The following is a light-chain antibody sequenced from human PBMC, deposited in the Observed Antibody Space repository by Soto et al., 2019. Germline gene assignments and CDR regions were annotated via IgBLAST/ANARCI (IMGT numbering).Light chain of an antibody. CDR2: EVS. CDR3: SSYAGSNNYV. Sequence: LTQPPSASGSPGQSVTISCTGTSSDVGGYNYVSWYQQHPGKAPKLMIYEVSKRPSGVPDRFSGSKSGNTASLTVSGLQAEDEADYYCSSYAGSNNYVFGTGTKVTVL. V-gene: IGLV2-8*01. J-gene: IGLJ1*01. CDR1: SSDVGGYNY.